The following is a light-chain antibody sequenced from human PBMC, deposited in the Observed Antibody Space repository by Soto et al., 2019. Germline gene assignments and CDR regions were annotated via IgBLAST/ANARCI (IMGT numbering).Light chain of an antibody. Sequence: QSALTQPTSVSGSPGQSIAIPCTGTGNDIGAYDYVSWYQQHPGKAPRLLIYGVRNRPPGISSRFSGFKSGLTASLTSSGRQAEDEADYYCSSFTTNRLYVFGPGTKVTVL. J-gene: IGLJ1*01. CDR3: SSFTTNRLYV. CDR2: GVR. V-gene: IGLV2-14*01. CDR1: GNDIGAYDY.